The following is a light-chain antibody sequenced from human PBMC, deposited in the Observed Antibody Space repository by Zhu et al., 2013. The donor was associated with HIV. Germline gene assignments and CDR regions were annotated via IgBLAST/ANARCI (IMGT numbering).Light chain of an antibody. V-gene: IGLV2-14*01. CDR3: SSYAGSNKGI. J-gene: IGLJ2*01. Sequence: QSALTQPASVSGSPGQSITISCTGSSSDIGDNKYVSWYQQNAGTAPKLLIYEVTHRPSGISNRFSGSKSGNTASLTISGLQAEDEADYYCSSYAGSNKGIFGGGTKLTVL. CDR1: SSDIGDNKY. CDR2: EVT.